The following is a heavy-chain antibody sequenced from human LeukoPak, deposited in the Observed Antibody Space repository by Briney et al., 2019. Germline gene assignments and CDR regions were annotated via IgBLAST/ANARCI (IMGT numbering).Heavy chain of an antibody. CDR1: GYSFTSYW. CDR3: ARPSGIVPRYGMDV. Sequence: HGEPLNISCKGSGYSFTSYWISWVRQMPGKGLEWMGRIDPSDSYTNYSPSFQGHVTISADKSISTAYLQWSSLKASDTAMYYCARPSGIVPRYGMDVWGQGTTVTVSS. V-gene: IGHV5-10-1*01. J-gene: IGHJ6*02. CDR2: IDPSDSYT. D-gene: IGHD2-8*01.